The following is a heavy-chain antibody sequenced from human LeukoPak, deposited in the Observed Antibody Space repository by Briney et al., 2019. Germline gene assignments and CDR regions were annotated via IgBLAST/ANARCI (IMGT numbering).Heavy chain of an antibody. J-gene: IGHJ3*02. Sequence: GGSLRLSCAASGFTVSDYYMSWIRQAPGKGLEWVSYISSSGSTIYYADSVKGRFTISRDNAKNSLYLQMNSLRAEDTAVYYCARDLGNRIAAAGSDAFDIWGQGTMVTVSS. CDR1: GFTVSDYY. CDR3: ARDLGNRIAAAGSDAFDI. D-gene: IGHD6-13*01. V-gene: IGHV3-11*01. CDR2: ISSSGSTI.